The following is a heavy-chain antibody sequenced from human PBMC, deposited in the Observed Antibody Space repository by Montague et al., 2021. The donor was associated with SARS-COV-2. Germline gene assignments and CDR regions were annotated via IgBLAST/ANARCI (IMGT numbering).Heavy chain of an antibody. Sequence: SETLSLTRSVSSGSIISSGYYWGWIRRPPGKELEWIGNIYYSGTTYYNPSLQSRGTISVDTSKNHLSLRLSSVTAADTAVYFCARGMIRGVTTPFDYWGQGSQVTVSS. J-gene: IGHJ4*02. D-gene: IGHD3-10*01. V-gene: IGHV4-39*02. CDR3: ARGMIRGVTTPFDY. CDR2: IYYSGTT. CDR1: SGSIISSGYY.